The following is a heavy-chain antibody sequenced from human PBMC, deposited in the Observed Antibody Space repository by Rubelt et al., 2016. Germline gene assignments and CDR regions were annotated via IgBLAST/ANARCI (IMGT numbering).Heavy chain of an antibody. V-gene: IGHV3-15*01. CDR2: IKRKTDGGTT. D-gene: IGHD6-13*01. CDR1: GFTFSGSA. CDR3: TTPSSWLRY. J-gene: IGHJ4*02. Sequence: GFTFSGSAMHWVRQASGKGLEWVGRIKRKTDGGTTDYAAPVKGRFTISRDDAKNTLYLQMNSLKTEDTAVYYCTTPSSWLRYWGQGTLVTVSS.